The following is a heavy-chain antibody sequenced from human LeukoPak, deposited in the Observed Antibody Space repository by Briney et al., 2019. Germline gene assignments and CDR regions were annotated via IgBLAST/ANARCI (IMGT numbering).Heavy chain of an antibody. CDR3: AKDMGNYYDSSGYAFDY. V-gene: IGHV3-9*01. CDR1: GFTFDDYA. Sequence: PGGSLRLSCAASGFTFDDYAMHWVRQAPGKGLEWVSGISWNSGSIGYADSVKGRLTISRDNAKNSLYLQMNSLRAEDTALYYCAKDMGNYYDSSGYAFDYWGQGTLVTVSS. CDR2: ISWNSGSI. J-gene: IGHJ4*02. D-gene: IGHD3-22*01.